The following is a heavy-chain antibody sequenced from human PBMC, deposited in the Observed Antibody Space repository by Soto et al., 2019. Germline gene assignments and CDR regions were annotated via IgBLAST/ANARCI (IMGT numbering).Heavy chain of an antibody. CDR1: GFTFSNAW. Sequence: GGSLRLSCAASGFTFSNAWMNWVRQAPGKGLEWVGRIKSETDGGTTDYAAPVKGRFTISRDDSKNTLYLQMNSLKTEDTAVYYCTTDNAVDTAMVTYYYYYGMDVWGQGTTVTVSS. CDR3: TTDNAVDTAMVTYYYYYGMDV. V-gene: IGHV3-15*07. D-gene: IGHD5-18*01. J-gene: IGHJ6*02. CDR2: IKSETDGGTT.